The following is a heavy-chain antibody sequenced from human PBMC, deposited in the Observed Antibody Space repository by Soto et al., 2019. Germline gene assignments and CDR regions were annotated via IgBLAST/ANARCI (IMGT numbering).Heavy chain of an antibody. CDR3: TRLGGSGSWNWFDP. D-gene: IGHD3-10*01. J-gene: IGHJ5*02. CDR1: GFTFSGSA. CDR2: IRSKANSYAT. Sequence: EVQLVESGGGLVQPGGSLKLSCAASGFTFSGSAMHWVRQASGKGLEWVGRIRSKANSYATAYAASVKGRFTISRDDSKNTAYLQMNSLKTEDTAVYYCTRLGGSGSWNWFDPWGQGTLVTVSS. V-gene: IGHV3-73*01.